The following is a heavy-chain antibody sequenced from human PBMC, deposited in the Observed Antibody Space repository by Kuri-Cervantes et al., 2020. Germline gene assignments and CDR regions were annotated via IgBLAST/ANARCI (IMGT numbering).Heavy chain of an antibody. CDR2: ISGYNGNT. V-gene: IGHV1-18*01. Sequence: ASVKVSCKASGYTFTSYSISWVRQAPGQGLEWMGWISGYNGNTNYAQRLQGRVSMTTDTSTSTAYMELRSLRSDDTAVYYCATGFSSGWQDYWGQGTLVTVSS. CDR3: ATGFSSGWQDY. J-gene: IGHJ4*02. CDR1: GYTFTSYS. D-gene: IGHD6-19*01.